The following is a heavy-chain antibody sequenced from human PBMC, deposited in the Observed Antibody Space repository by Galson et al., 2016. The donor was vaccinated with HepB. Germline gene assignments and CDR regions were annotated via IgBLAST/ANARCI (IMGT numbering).Heavy chain of an antibody. V-gene: IGHV3-9*01. J-gene: IGHJ4*02. CDR3: IKESSNGGLDY. CDR1: GLTFHDKA. CDR2: ITWRSDGI. Sequence: SLRLSCAVTGLTFHDKAMHWIRQGPGKGPEWVSGITWRSDGIGYADSVKGRFTISRDNAKNSLYLQMDSLSVEDTAFYYCIKESSNGGLDYWGRGTLVTVSS. D-gene: IGHD2-8*01.